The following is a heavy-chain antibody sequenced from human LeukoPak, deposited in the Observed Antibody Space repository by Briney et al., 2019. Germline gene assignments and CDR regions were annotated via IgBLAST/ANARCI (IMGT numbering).Heavy chain of an antibody. Sequence: PGGSLSLSCAASGFTVSSNYMSWVRQAPGKGLGWVSVIYSGGSTYYADSVKGRFTISRDDSKNTLYPQMNSLKPEDTAVYYCTTDADYYGSGNYWGQGTLVTVSS. CDR3: TTDADYYGSGNY. CDR2: IYSGGST. D-gene: IGHD3-10*01. J-gene: IGHJ4*02. CDR1: GFTVSSNY. V-gene: IGHV3-53*01.